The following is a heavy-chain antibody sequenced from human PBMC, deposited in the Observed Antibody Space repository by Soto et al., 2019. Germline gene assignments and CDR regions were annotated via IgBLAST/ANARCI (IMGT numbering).Heavy chain of an antibody. CDR3: ARQYYYDSSGYYRDYYYGMDV. Sequence: SETPSLTCTVSGGSISSGDYYWCLIRQPPGKGLEWIGYIYYSGITYYNPSLKSRVTISVDTSKNQFSLKLSSVTAADTAVYYCARQYYYDSSGYYRDYYYGMDVWGQGTTVTVSS. J-gene: IGHJ6*02. D-gene: IGHD3-22*01. CDR2: IYYSGIT. CDR1: GGSISSGDYY. V-gene: IGHV4-30-4*01.